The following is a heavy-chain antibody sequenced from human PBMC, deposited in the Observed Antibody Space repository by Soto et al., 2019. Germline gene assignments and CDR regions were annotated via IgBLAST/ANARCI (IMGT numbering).Heavy chain of an antibody. J-gene: IGHJ4*02. CDR2: IIPILGIA. Sequence: SLKVSCKASGGTFSSYTISWVLQAPGQGLEWMGRIIPILGIANYAQKFQGRVTITADKSTSTAYMELSSLRSEDTAVYYCARRLPLDSSGPFDYWGQGTLVTVSS. CDR1: GGTFSSYT. CDR3: ARRLPLDSSGPFDY. V-gene: IGHV1-69*02. D-gene: IGHD3-22*01.